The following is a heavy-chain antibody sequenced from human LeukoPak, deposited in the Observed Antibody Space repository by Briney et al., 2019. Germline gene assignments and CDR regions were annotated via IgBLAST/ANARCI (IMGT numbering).Heavy chain of an antibody. J-gene: IGHJ4*02. Sequence: GGSLRLSCAASGFTVSNNDIKWVRQAPGKGLEWVSLIYSDGSAHYKDYVKGRFSISRDNSKNTVFLQMNSLRGEDTAVYYCARRSVPGRPGYWGQGTLVTVSS. CDR1: GFTVSNND. D-gene: IGHD6-6*01. CDR2: IYSDGSA. CDR3: ARRSVPGRPGY. V-gene: IGHV3-66*04.